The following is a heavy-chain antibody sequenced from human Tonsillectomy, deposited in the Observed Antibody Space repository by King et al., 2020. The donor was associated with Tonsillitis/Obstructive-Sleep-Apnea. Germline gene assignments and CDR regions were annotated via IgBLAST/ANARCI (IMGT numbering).Heavy chain of an antibody. CDR1: GFPLSNYA. Sequence: HVQLVESGGGVVQPGRSLRLSCAASGFPLSNYAMHWVRQAPGKGLEWVAVISYAGSDKHYADSVKGRFTLSRDISNNTLYLQMNSLRSEDTAVYFCARSDYYYYYMDVWGKGTTVTVSS. J-gene: IGHJ6*03. CDR2: ISYAGSDK. V-gene: IGHV3-30*04. CDR3: ARSDYYYYYMDV.